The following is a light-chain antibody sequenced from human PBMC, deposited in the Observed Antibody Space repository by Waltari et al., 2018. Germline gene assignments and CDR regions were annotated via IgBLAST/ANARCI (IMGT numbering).Light chain of an antibody. V-gene: IGLV2-14*01. CDR3: TSYITTRGDWV. Sequence: QSALTQPASVSGSPGQSITISCTGTSSDVGGYNLVSSHQQHPGKAPKLIIYEVSNRPSGVSSRFSGSKSGNTASLTISGLQAEDEADYYCTSYITTRGDWVFGGGTKLNVL. CDR1: SSDVGGYNL. J-gene: IGLJ3*02. CDR2: EVS.